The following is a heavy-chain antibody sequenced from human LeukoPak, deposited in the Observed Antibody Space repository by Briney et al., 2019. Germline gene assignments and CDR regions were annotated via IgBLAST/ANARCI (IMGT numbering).Heavy chain of an antibody. CDR2: IYSGGST. CDR1: GFTVSSNY. CDR3: ARGGDGWSFDY. D-gene: IGHD6-19*01. V-gene: IGHV3-53*01. J-gene: IGHJ4*02. Sequence: GGSLRLSCATSGFTVSSNYMSWVRQAPGKGLEWVSVIYSGGSTYYADSVKGRFTISRDNSKNTLYLQMNSLRGEDTAVYYCARGGDGWSFDYWGQGTLVTVSS.